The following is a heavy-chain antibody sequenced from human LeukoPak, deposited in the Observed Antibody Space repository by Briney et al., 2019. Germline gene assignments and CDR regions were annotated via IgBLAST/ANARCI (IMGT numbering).Heavy chain of an antibody. D-gene: IGHD2-2*01. CDR1: GYTFTDYY. V-gene: IGHV1-2*02. CDR3: ARRYCSSTSCYYFDY. CDR2: INVNRGGT. J-gene: IGHJ4*02. Sequence: SLKVSCKASGYTFTDYYMHWVRQAPGQGLEWMGWINVNRGGTNYAQRFQGRVTMIRDTSITTAYMELSRLKSDDTAVYYCARRYCSSTSCYYFDYWGQGTLVTVSS.